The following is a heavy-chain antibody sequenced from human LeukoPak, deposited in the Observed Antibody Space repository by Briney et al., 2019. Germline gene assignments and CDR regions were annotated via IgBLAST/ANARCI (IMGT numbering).Heavy chain of an antibody. J-gene: IGHJ4*02. CDR1: GFTFCSYA. CDR2: ISDSGGRT. CDR3: AESIAANGTVY. D-gene: IGHD6-13*01. Sequence: GSLRLSCAASGFTFCSYAMNWVRQAPGKGLGWVAVISDSGGRTYYADSVKGRFTISRDNSKHTLFLQMSSLRAEDTAVYYCAESIAANGTVYWGQGTQVTVSS. V-gene: IGHV3-23*01.